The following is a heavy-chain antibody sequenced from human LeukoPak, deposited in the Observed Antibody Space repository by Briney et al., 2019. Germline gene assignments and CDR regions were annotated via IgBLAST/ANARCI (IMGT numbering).Heavy chain of an antibody. CDR3: ARSCRILDIVATIRARLGGNGFDI. CDR1: DYSISSGYY. J-gene: IGHJ3*02. D-gene: IGHD5-12*01. V-gene: IGHV4-38-2*02. CDR2: IYHSGST. Sequence: SETLSLTCSVSDYSISSGYYWGWIRQPPGKGLEWIGSIYHSGSTYYNPSLKSRVTIAVETSKNQFSLKLSSVTAADKAVYYCARSCRILDIVATIRARLGGNGFDIWGQGTMVTVSS.